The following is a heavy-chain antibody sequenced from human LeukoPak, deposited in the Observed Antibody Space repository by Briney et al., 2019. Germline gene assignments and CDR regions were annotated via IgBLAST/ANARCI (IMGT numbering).Heavy chain of an antibody. D-gene: IGHD2-15*01. V-gene: IGHV3-23*01. Sequence: PGGSLRLSCAASGFTFSGYASSWVRRAPGKGLEWVSNISGSGGSKYYADSVKGRLTISRDNSKRALYLQMNRPRAEDTAVYNCAKSGRSCSGGSCYYYYYYMDVWGKGTTVTVPS. CDR3: AKSGRSCSGGSCYYYYYYMDV. J-gene: IGHJ6*03. CDR1: GFTFSGYA. CDR2: ISGSGGSK.